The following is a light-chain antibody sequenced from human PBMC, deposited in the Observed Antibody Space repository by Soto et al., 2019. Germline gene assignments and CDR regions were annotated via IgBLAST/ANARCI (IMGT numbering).Light chain of an antibody. CDR2: GAS. Sequence: EIVMTQSPATLSVSPGERATLSCRASQSVSSNLAWYQQKPGQATRLLIYGASTRATGIPARFSGSGSGTEFTLTISRLEPEDSGVYYCQQYGSSPPLTFGGGTKVEIK. CDR3: QQYGSSPPLT. CDR1: QSVSSN. J-gene: IGKJ4*01. V-gene: IGKV3-15*01.